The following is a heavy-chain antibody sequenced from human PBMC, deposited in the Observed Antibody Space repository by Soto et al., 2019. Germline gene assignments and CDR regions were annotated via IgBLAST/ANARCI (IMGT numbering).Heavy chain of an antibody. Sequence: QPGGSLRLSCGASGFTFSTNVMHWVRQSPGKGLEWVAFMSHDGKNKYYVDSVKGRFTISRDNSKNTLYLHMDSLRPEDTAVYYCVKDFDRTWSFDFWGQGTLVTVSS. V-gene: IGHV3-30*18. CDR1: GFTFSTNV. D-gene: IGHD2-8*02. CDR3: VKDFDRTWSFDF. CDR2: MSHDGKNK. J-gene: IGHJ4*02.